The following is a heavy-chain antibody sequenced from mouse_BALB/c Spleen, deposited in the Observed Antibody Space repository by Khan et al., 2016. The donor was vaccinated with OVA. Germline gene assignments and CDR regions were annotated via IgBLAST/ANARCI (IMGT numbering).Heavy chain of an antibody. Sequence: EVELVESGGGLVQPGGSRKLSCAASGFTFSDYGLAWVRQAPGKRPEWVAFISSLAYSIYYADTVTGRFTISRENAKNTLYLEMSSLRSEDTAMYDCARTWAMDYWGQGTSVTVSS. CDR2: ISSLAYSI. J-gene: IGHJ4*01. CDR3: ARTWAMDY. CDR1: GFTFSDYG. V-gene: IGHV5-15*02.